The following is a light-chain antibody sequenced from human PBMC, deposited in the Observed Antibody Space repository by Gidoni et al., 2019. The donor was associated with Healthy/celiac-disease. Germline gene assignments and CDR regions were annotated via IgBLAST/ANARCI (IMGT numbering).Light chain of an antibody. Sequence: ENVLTQSPATLYLSPGERATLSCRASQSVSSYLAWYQQKPGQAPRLLIYDASNRATGIPARFSGSGSGTDFTLTISSLEPEDFAVYYCQQRSNWPWTFGQGTKVEIK. CDR1: QSVSSY. V-gene: IGKV3-11*01. CDR2: DAS. J-gene: IGKJ1*01. CDR3: QQRSNWPWT.